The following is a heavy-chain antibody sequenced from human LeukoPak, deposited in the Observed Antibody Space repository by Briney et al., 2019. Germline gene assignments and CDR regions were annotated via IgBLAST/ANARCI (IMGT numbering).Heavy chain of an antibody. CDR1: GGSMSRYY. V-gene: IGHV4-59*08. J-gene: IGHJ4*02. Sequence: SETLSLTCTVSGGSMSRYYWTWIRQPPGKGLQWIGYVYYSGITNYNPSLKSRVTISGDTSKNQFSLKLSSVTAADTAVYYCARQGGVTEGQVLVRAPNFFDSWGQGALVTVSS. CDR2: VYYSGIT. CDR3: ARQGGVTEGQVLVRAPNFFDS. D-gene: IGHD2-8*02.